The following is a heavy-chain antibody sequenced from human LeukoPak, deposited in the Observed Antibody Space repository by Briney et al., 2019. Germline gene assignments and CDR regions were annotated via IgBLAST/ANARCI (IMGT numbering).Heavy chain of an antibody. CDR2: IWYDGSNK. D-gene: IGHD2-2*01. J-gene: IGHJ6*02. CDR1: GFTFSSYG. CDR3: ASSTITIDIVVVPAANYYYYGMDV. V-gene: IGHV3-33*01. Sequence: GGSLRLSCAASGFTFSSYGMHWVRQAPGKGLEWVAVIWYDGSNKYYADSVKGRFTISRDNSKNTLYLQMNSLRAEDTAVYYCASSTITIDIVVVPAANYYYYGMDVWGQGTTVTVSS.